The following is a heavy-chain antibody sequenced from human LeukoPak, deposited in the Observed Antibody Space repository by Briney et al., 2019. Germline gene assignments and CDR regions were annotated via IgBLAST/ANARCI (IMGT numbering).Heavy chain of an antibody. CDR1: GDSISTSNSY. V-gene: IGHV4-39*01. D-gene: IGHD3/OR15-3a*01. CDR3: ARQTGSGLFILP. CDR2: IYYSGNT. Sequence: SETLSLTCTVSGDSISTSNSYWGWIRQPPGKGLEWIGSIYYSGNTYYNASLKSQVSISIDTSKNQFSLKLTSVTAADTAVYYCARQTGSGLFILPGGQGTLVTVSS. J-gene: IGHJ4*02.